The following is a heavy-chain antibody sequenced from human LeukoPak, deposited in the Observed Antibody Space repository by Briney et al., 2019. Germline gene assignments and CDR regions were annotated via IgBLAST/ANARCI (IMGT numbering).Heavy chain of an antibody. V-gene: IGHV4-31*03. CDR3: AREYCSSTSCHLFDY. CDR1: GGSISSGGYY. J-gene: IGHJ4*02. Sequence: PSQTLSLTCTVSGGSISSGGYYWSWIRQHPGKGLEWIGYIYYSGSTYYNPSPKSRVTISVGTSKNQFSLKLSSVTAADTAVYYCAREYCSSTSCHLFDYWGQGTLVTVSS. D-gene: IGHD2-2*01. CDR2: IYYSGST.